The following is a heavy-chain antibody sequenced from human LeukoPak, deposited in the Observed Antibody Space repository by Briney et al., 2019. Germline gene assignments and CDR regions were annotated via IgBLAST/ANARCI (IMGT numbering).Heavy chain of an antibody. CDR1: GFTFTSYS. CDR3: AKSMTLQWRGFFDL. Sequence: GGSLRLSCAASGFTFTSYSMNWVRQAPGKGLEWASAISNNGGYTYYADSVQGRFTISRDNSKNTLYLQKNSLRADDTAIYYCAKSMTLQWRGFFDLWGRGTHVTVSS. J-gene: IGHJ2*01. CDR2: ISNNGGYT. V-gene: IGHV3-23*01. D-gene: IGHD6-19*01.